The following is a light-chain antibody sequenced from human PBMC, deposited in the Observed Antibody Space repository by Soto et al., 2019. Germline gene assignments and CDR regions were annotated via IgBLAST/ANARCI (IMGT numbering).Light chain of an antibody. J-gene: IGKJ4*01. Sequence: DIQMTQSPSSLSASVEDRVIITCRASQSISNHLNWYQQKPGKAPKLLIFAASSLQSGVPSRFSGSRSGPDFTLTISSLQPEDFATYYCQQSYSFPLTFGGGTKVEIK. CDR1: QSISNH. CDR2: AAS. CDR3: QQSYSFPLT. V-gene: IGKV1-39*01.